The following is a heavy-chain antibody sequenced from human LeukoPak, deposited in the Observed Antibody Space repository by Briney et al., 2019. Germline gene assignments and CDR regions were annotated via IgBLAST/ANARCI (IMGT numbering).Heavy chain of an antibody. D-gene: IGHD3-9*01. Sequence: GRSLRLSCAASGFTFSDYYMSWIRQAPGKGLEWVSYISSSGSTIYYADSVKGRFTISRDNAKNSLYLQMNSLRAEDTAVYYCARSLHYDILTGSGMDVWGQGTTVTVSS. CDR2: ISSSGSTI. J-gene: IGHJ6*02. V-gene: IGHV3-11*01. CDR1: GFTFSDYY. CDR3: ARSLHYDILTGSGMDV.